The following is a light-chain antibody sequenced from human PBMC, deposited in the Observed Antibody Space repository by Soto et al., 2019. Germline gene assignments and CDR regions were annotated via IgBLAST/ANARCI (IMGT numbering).Light chain of an antibody. V-gene: IGKV1-5*01. Sequence: DIQMIQSPSTLSASVGDSVTITCRASQSISRWLAWYQQKPGKAPNLLIFDASTLKSGVPSRFSGSGSGTEFTLTISSLQPDDFATYYSQQYNTYSTFGQGTKVDIK. CDR1: QSISRW. CDR2: DAS. J-gene: IGKJ1*01. CDR3: QQYNTYST.